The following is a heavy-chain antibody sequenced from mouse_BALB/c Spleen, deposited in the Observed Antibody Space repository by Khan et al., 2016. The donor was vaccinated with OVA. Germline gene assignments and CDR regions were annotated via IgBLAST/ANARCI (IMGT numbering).Heavy chain of an antibody. V-gene: IGHV1-20*02. J-gene: IGHJ2*03. Sequence: IQLVQSGPELVKPGASVKISCKASGYSFTGYFMNWVMQSHGKSLEWIGRINPHIGETFYNQKFKGKATLTADESSSTAHMQLRSLASEDSAVYCSARVYGSDVGYWGQGTSLTVSS. CDR3: ARVYGSDVGY. CDR2: INPHIGET. CDR1: GYSFTGYF. D-gene: IGHD1-1*01.